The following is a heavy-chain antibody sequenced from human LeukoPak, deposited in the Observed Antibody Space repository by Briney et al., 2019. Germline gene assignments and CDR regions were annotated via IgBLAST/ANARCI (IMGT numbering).Heavy chain of an antibody. J-gene: IGHJ4*02. CDR3: ARHHSSGWYSY. Sequence: PGGSLRLSCAASGFTVRSNYMTWVRQAPGKGLEWVAVIYSGGNTYYADSVKGRFTISRDNSKNTLYLQMNSLRAEDTAVYYCARHHSSGWYSYWGQGTLVTVSS. V-gene: IGHV3-66*04. D-gene: IGHD6-19*01. CDR2: IYSGGNT. CDR1: GFTVRSNY.